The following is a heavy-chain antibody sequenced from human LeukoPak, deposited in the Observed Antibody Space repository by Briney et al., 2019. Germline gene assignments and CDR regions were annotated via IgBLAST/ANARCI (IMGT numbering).Heavy chain of an antibody. CDR2: ISFDGNED. D-gene: IGHD3-16*01. Sequence: GGSLRLSWASSGFNFSRYGMHWIRQAPGKELEKEACISFDGNEDFYADSVRGRFTISRDNSKNTLYVQMFNLGPEDTAMYYCARDYHDGSDYGPHCDSWGQGTLVTVSS. CDR1: GFNFSRYG. J-gene: IGHJ4*02. CDR3: ARDYHDGSDYGPHCDS. V-gene: IGHV3-30*01.